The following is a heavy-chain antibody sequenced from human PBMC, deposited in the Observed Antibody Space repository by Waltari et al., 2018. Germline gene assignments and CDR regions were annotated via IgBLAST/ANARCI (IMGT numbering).Heavy chain of an antibody. V-gene: IGHV4-34*01. CDR2: INHSGST. Sequence: QVQLQQWGAGLLKPSETLSLTCAVSGGSFSGYYWSWIRQPPGKGLEWLGEINHSGSTNYNPALKRRVTISVETAKNQFSRKLSSVTAADTAVYYCARGSPCSGGSCRNTASDYWGQGTLVTVSS. CDR1: GGSFSGYY. D-gene: IGHD2-15*01. CDR3: ARGSPCSGGSCRNTASDY. J-gene: IGHJ4*02.